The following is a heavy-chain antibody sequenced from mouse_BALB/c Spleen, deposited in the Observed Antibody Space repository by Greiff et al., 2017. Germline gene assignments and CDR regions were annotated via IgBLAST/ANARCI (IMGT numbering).Heavy chain of an antibody. V-gene: IGHV3-6*02. CDR2: ISYDGSN. J-gene: IGHJ3*01. CDR3: AREGNGSLFAY. D-gene: IGHD1-1*02. Sequence: EVQLQQSGPGLVKPSQSLSLTCSVTGYSITSGYYWNWIRQFPGNKLEWMGYISYDGSNNYNPSLKNRISITRDTSKNQFFLKLNSVTTEDTATYYCAREGNGSLFAYWGQGTLVTVSA. CDR1: GYSITSGYY.